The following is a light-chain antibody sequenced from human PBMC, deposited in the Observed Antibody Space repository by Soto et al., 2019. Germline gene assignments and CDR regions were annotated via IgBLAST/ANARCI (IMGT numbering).Light chain of an antibody. V-gene: IGKV1-12*01. J-gene: IGKJ1*01. CDR1: QSITTW. Sequence: IRITQSASSLYASVLSRVSITCRASQSITTWLAWYQQRPGKAPKLLIYDVSSLQSGVPSRSSGSGSGTEFTLTISSLHPEDVATYYCQQVDSYPRTFGQGTKVDIK. CDR2: DVS. CDR3: QQVDSYPRT.